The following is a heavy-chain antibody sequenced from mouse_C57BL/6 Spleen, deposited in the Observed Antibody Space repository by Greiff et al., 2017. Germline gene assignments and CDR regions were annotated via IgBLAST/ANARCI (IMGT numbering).Heavy chain of an antibody. D-gene: IGHD2-12*01. J-gene: IGHJ3*01. V-gene: IGHV1-52*01. CDR3: ARPSYEGIWFAY. CDR1: GYTFTSYW. Sequence: VKLQQPGAELVRPGSSVKLSCKASGYTFTSYWMHWVKQRPIQGLEWIGNIDPSDSETHYNQKFKDKATLTVDKSSSTAYMQLSSLTSEDSAVYYCARPSYEGIWFAYWGQGTLVTVSA. CDR2: IDPSDSET.